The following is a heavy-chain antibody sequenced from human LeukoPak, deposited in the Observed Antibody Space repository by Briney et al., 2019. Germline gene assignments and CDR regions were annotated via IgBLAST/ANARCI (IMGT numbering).Heavy chain of an antibody. D-gene: IGHD3-22*01. CDR2: ICSSGST. V-gene: IGHV4-59*13. CDR3: ARERSRSVGTTYYHIFDS. J-gene: IGHJ4*01. CDR1: GDSISGYY. Sequence: PSGTLSLTCIVSGDSISGYYWSWIRQPPGKGLEWIGNICSSGSTNYNSSLKGRVSISLEASRSRFSLRLRSVTAADTAVYYCARERSRSVGTTYYHIFDSWGHGTLVTVSS.